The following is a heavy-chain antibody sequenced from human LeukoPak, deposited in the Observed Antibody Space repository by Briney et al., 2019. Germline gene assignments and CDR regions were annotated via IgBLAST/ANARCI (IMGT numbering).Heavy chain of an antibody. Sequence: PGGSLRLSCAASGFTFSSYAMSWVRQAPGKGLEWVSAIGGSGYSTYYADSVKGRFTISRDNAQNSLSLQMNSLRAEDTAVYYCARSTRRDTEVALAEYFQHWGQGTLVTVSS. V-gene: IGHV3-23*01. CDR1: GFTFSSYA. CDR3: ARSTRRDTEVALAEYFQH. J-gene: IGHJ1*01. D-gene: IGHD5-18*01. CDR2: IGGSGYST.